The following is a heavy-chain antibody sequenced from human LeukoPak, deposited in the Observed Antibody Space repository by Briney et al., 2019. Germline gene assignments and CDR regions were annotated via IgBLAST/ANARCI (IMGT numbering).Heavy chain of an antibody. J-gene: IGHJ4*02. CDR2: ISGSSGII. D-gene: IGHD2/OR15-2a*01. CDR3: AKDRATQYSLDY. V-gene: IGHV3-48*01. CDR1: GFTFNTYT. Sequence: PGGSLRLSCAASGFTFNTYTMNWVRQAPGKGLEWVSYISGSSGIIDYADSVRGRFTISRDNSKNTLSLQMNSLRAEDTAVYYCAKDRATQYSLDYWGQGTLVTVSS.